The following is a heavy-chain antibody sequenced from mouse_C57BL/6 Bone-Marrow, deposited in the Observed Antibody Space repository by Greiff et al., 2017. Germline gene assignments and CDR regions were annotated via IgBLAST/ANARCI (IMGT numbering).Heavy chain of an antibody. D-gene: IGHD1-1*01. CDR3: ARRVYYGSSPPLWYCDV. CDR2: IYPGSGNT. V-gene: IGHV1-76*01. CDR1: GYTFTDYY. Sequence: VQLQQSGAELVRPGASVKLSCKASGYTFTDYYINWVKQRPGQGLEWIARIYPGSGNTYYNEKFKGKATLTAEKSSSTAYMQLSSLTSEDSAVYFCARRVYYGSSPPLWYCDVWGTGTTVTVSS. J-gene: IGHJ1*03.